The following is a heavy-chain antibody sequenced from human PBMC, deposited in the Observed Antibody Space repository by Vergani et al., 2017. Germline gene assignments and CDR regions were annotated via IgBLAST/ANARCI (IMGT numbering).Heavy chain of an antibody. D-gene: IGHD6-19*01. J-gene: IGHJ5*02. CDR2: IYYSGST. CDR3: ARHFTADWLVKLGWIDP. CDR1: GASIRSSNYY. V-gene: IGHV4-39*01. Sequence: QLQLQESGPGLVKPSATLSLTCSVSGASIRSSNYYWGWIRQPPGKGLEWIASIYYSGSTYYNPSLKSRVTISVDTSKNQFSLKLSSVTAADTAVYFCARHFTADWLVKLGWIDPWGQG.